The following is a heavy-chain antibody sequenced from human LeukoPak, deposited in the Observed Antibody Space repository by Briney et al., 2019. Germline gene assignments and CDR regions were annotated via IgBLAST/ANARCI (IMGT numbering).Heavy chain of an antibody. CDR3: TRINPTTGSYHDAFDI. CDR2: VRSKSNGYAT. V-gene: IGHV3-73*01. D-gene: IGHD3-16*02. CDR1: GFTFSGSP. Sequence: GGSLRLSCVASGFTFSGSPMHWVRQAPGKGLEWVGRVRSKSNGYATAYAASVKGRFTISRDDSKNTAYLQMNSLKTEDTAIYYCTRINPTTGSYHDAFDIWGQGTMVTVSS. J-gene: IGHJ3*02.